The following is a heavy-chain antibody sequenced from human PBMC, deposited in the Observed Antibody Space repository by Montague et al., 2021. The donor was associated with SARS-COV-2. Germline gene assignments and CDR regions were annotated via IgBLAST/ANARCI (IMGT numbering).Heavy chain of an antibody. D-gene: IGHD3-10*01. Sequence: SETLSLTCAVYGGSFSGYYWSWIRQPPGKGLEWIGEINHSGSTNYNPSLKSRVTISVDTSKNQFSLKLSPVTAADTAVYYCARVRYYGSGTSLGMDVWGQGTTVNVSS. CDR2: INHSGST. CDR3: ARVRYYGSGTSLGMDV. V-gene: IGHV4-34*01. J-gene: IGHJ6*02. CDR1: GGSFSGYY.